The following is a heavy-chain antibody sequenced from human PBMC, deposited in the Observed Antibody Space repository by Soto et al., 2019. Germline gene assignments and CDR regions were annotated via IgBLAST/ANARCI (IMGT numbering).Heavy chain of an antibody. D-gene: IGHD1-26*01. CDR2: IYYSGST. CDR3: ARQYSGSYGWLDP. J-gene: IGHJ5*02. CDR1: GGSISSGGYY. V-gene: IGHV4-31*03. Sequence: LSLTCTVSGGSISSGGYYWSWIRQHPGKGLEWIGYIYYSGSTNYNPSLKSRVTISVDTSKNQFSLKLSSVTAADTAVYYCARQYSGSYGWLDPGGQGTLVTVSS.